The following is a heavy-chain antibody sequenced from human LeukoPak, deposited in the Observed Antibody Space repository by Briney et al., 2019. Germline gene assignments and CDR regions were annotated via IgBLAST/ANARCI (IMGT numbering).Heavy chain of an antibody. CDR3: ARADSSGFDY. V-gene: IGHV3-53*01. CDR2: IYSGGNT. Sequence: GGSLRLSCAASGFTVSSHYMSWVRQAPGKGLEWVSVIYSGGNTYYADSVKGRFTISRDNSKNTLYLQMNSLRAEDTAVYYCARADSSGFDYWGQGTLVTVSS. J-gene: IGHJ4*02. CDR1: GFTVSSHY. D-gene: IGHD3-22*01.